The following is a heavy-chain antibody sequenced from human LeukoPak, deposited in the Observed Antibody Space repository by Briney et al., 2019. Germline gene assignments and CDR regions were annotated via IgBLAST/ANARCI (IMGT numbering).Heavy chain of an antibody. CDR1: GFSVSSNY. V-gene: IGHV3-66*01. Sequence: GGSLRLSCAASGFSVSSNYMSWVRQAPGKGLEWVSVIYSGGSIYYADSVKGRFTSSRDNSKNTMYLQMNSLRAEDTAVYYCAKDDKITIFGVVENWFDPWGQGTLVTVSS. D-gene: IGHD3-3*01. CDR3: AKDDKITIFGVVENWFDP. CDR2: IYSGGSI. J-gene: IGHJ5*02.